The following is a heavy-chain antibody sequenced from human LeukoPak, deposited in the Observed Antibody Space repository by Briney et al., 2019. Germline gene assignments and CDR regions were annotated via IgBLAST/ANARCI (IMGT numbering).Heavy chain of an antibody. CDR1: GYTFTNYD. J-gene: IGHJ4*02. CDR3: AREDYYDSSGYYYVAY. D-gene: IGHD3-22*01. Sequence: ASVKVSCKASGYTFTNYDINWVRQATGQGLEWMGCMNPKNGDTYYAQKFQGRVTMTRDTSISTAYMELGSLTSEDTAVYYCAREDYYDSSGYYYVAYWGQGTLVTVSS. CDR2: MNPKNGDT. V-gene: IGHV1-8*01.